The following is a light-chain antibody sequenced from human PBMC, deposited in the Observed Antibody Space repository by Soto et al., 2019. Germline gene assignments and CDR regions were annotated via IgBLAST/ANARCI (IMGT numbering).Light chain of an antibody. Sequence: EIVMTQSPATLSVSPGERATLSCRASQSVSSNLAWYQQKPGQAPRHLIYGASTRATGIPAWFSGSGSGTEFTLTISSLQSEDFAVYYCQQYNNWPPLTFGGGTKVEIK. CDR1: QSVSSN. J-gene: IGKJ4*01. CDR3: QQYNNWPPLT. CDR2: GAS. V-gene: IGKV3-15*01.